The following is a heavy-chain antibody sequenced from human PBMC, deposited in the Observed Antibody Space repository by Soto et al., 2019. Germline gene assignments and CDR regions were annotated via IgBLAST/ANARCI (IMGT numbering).Heavy chain of an antibody. Sequence: LRLSCAASGFTFSSYGMHWVRQAPGKGLEWVAVISYDGSNKYYADSVKGRFTISRDNSKNTLYLQMNSLRAEDTAVYYCAKDRGGGDRPADYWGQGTLVTVSS. CDR3: AKDRGGGDRPADY. J-gene: IGHJ4*02. CDR1: GFTFSSYG. D-gene: IGHD2-21*02. V-gene: IGHV3-30*18. CDR2: ISYDGSNK.